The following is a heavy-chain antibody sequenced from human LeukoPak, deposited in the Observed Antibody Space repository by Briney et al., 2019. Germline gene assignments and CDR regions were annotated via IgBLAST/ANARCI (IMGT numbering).Heavy chain of an antibody. Sequence: GGSLRLSCAASRFTFSSYGMHWVRQAPGKGLEWVAFIPYDGNNKYYADSVKGRFTISRDNSKNTLYLQMHSLRAEDTAVYYCVKDGDDSGSYLVYWGQGTLVTVSS. V-gene: IGHV3-30*02. CDR2: IPYDGNNK. D-gene: IGHD1-26*01. CDR1: RFTFSSYG. CDR3: VKDGDDSGSYLVY. J-gene: IGHJ4*02.